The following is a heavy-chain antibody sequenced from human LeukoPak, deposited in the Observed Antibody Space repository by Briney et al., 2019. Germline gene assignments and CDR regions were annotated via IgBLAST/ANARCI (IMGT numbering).Heavy chain of an antibody. V-gene: IGHV4-30-4*01. J-gene: IGHJ4*02. D-gene: IGHD5-18*01. Sequence: SWIRQPPGKGLEWIGYIYYSGSTYYNPSLKSRVTISVDTSKNQFSLKLSSVSAADTAIYYCARTDTAVVFLDYWGQGTLVTVSS. CDR2: IYYSGST. CDR3: ARTDTAVVFLDY.